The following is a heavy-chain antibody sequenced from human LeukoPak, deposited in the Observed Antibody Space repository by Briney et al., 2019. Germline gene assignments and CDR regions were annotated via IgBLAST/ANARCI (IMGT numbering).Heavy chain of an antibody. CDR3: ATRIPAGDEYYYYYMDV. V-gene: IGHV1-24*01. CDR2: FDPEDGET. D-gene: IGHD6-13*01. Sequence: ASVKVSCMVSGYTLTELSMHWVRQAPGKGLEWMGGFDPEDGETIYAQKFQGRVTMTEDTSTDTAYMELSSLRSEDTAVYYCATRIPAGDEYYYYYMDVWGKGTTVTVSS. CDR1: GYTLTELS. J-gene: IGHJ6*03.